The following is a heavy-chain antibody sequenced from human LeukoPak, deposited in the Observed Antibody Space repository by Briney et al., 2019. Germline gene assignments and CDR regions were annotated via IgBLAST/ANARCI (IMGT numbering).Heavy chain of an antibody. J-gene: IGHJ4*02. CDR3: ARDLYCSSTSCYTSTPATFDY. V-gene: IGHV3-9*01. CDR1: GFTFDDYA. CDR2: ISWNRGSI. Sequence: GGSLRLSCAASGFTFDDYAMHWVRQAPGRGREWVSGISWNRGSIGYADSVKGRITLSRDNSKISLYLQMNSLRAEDTAVYYCARDLYCSSTSCYTSTPATFDYWGQGTLVTVSS. D-gene: IGHD2-2*02.